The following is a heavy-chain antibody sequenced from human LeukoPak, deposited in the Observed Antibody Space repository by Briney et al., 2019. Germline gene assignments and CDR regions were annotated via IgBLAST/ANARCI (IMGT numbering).Heavy chain of an antibody. CDR2: INPSGGST. D-gene: IGHD3-3*01. CDR1: GYTFTSYY. Sequence: ASVKVSCKASGYTFTSYYMHWVRQAPGQGLEWMGIINPSGGSTSYAQKLQGRVTMTTDTSTSTAYMELRSLRSEDTAVYYCAREGPYYDFWSGYTRGGWFDPWGQGTLVTVSS. J-gene: IGHJ5*02. V-gene: IGHV1-46*01. CDR3: AREGPYYDFWSGYTRGGWFDP.